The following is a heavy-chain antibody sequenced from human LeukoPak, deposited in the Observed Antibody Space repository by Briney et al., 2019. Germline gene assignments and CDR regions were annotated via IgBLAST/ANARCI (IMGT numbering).Heavy chain of an antibody. CDR1: GGSISSYY. D-gene: IGHD7-27*01. V-gene: IGHV4-59*01. Sequence: SETLSLTCTVSGGSISSYYWSWIRQPPGKGLEWIGYIYYSGSTNYNPSLKSRVTISVDTSKNQFSLKLSSVTAADTAVYYCASSPSQTGDDAFDIWGQGTMVTVSS. J-gene: IGHJ3*02. CDR2: IYYSGST. CDR3: ASSPSQTGDDAFDI.